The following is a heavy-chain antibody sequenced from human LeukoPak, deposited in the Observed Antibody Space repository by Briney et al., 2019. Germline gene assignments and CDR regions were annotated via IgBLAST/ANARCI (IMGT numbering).Heavy chain of an antibody. CDR1: GYTFTGYY. Sequence: ASVKVSCKASGYTFTGYYMHWVRQAPGQGLEWMGRINPNSGGTNYAQKFQGRVTMTRDTSISTAYMELSRLRSEDTAVYYCARSDYYDSRGFDIDYWGQGTLVTVSS. D-gene: IGHD3-22*01. J-gene: IGHJ4*02. CDR2: INPNSGGT. CDR3: ARSDYYDSRGFDIDY. V-gene: IGHV1-2*06.